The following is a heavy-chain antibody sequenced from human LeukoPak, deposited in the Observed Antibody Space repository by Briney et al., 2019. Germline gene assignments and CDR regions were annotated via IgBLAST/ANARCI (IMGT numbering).Heavy chain of an antibody. V-gene: IGHV3-30*18. D-gene: IGHD3-10*01. J-gene: IGHJ3*02. Sequence: GGSLRLSCAASGFTFSSYGMHWVCQAPGKGLEWVAFILYDGSNKYYTASVTGRFTISTYNSKNTLYLQMNSLRAEDTAVYYCAKTAWDYYGLIWGQGTMVTVSS. CDR3: AKTAWDYYGLI. CDR2: ILYDGSNK. CDR1: GFTFSSYG.